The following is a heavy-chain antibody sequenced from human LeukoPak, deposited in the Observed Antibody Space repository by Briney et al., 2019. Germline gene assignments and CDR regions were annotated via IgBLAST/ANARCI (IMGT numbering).Heavy chain of an antibody. V-gene: IGHV4-31*03. J-gene: IGHJ5*02. CDR3: ARVRCSSTSCYAFWFDL. D-gene: IGHD2-2*01. Sequence: SETLSLTCTVSGVSISSGGYYWRWVRQHPGKGLEWIGYIYYSGSTYYNPSVKSRIRKTVDTAKNQFSLKLSSVTAADTAVYYCARVRCSSTSCYAFWFDLWGQGTLVTVSS. CDR2: IYYSGST. CDR1: GVSISSGGYY.